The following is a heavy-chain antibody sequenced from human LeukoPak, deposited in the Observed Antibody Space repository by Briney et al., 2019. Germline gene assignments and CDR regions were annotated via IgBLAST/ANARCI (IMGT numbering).Heavy chain of an antibody. Sequence: KASETLSLTCTVSGYSISSGYYWGWIRQPPGKGLEWIGSIYHSGSTYYNPSLKSRVTISVDTSKNQFSLKLSSVTAADTAVYYCASRDRSYYAKWGQGTLVTVSS. J-gene: IGHJ4*02. CDR1: GYSISSGYY. CDR2: IYHSGST. V-gene: IGHV4-38-2*02. D-gene: IGHD1-26*01. CDR3: ASRDRSYYAK.